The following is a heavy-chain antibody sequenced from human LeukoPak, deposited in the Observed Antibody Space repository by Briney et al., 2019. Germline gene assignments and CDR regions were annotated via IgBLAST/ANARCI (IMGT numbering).Heavy chain of an antibody. CDR3: ARSVHYYGMDV. Sequence: GGSLRLSCAASGFTFSSYSMNWVRQAPGKGLEWVSSISSSGSYIYYADSVKGRFTISRDNAKNSLYLQMNSLRAEDTAVYYCARSVHYYGMDVWGQGTTVIVSS. V-gene: IGHV3-21*01. D-gene: IGHD6-25*01. CDR2: ISSSGSYI. J-gene: IGHJ6*02. CDR1: GFTFSSYS.